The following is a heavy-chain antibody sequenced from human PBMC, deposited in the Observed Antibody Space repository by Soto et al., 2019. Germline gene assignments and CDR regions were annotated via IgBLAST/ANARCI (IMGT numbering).Heavy chain of an antibody. D-gene: IGHD6-19*01. CDR2: ISAYNGNT. J-gene: IGHJ6*02. V-gene: IGHV1-18*01. CDR3: ARDPHSSCWYGKDFLEVFYYYGMDV. Sequence: GASVKVSCKASGYTFTSYGISWVRQAPGQGLEWMGWISAYNGNTNYAQKLQGRVTMTTDTSTSTAYMELRSLRSDDTAVYYCARDPHSSCWYGKDFLEVFYYYGMDVWGQGTTVTVSS. CDR1: GYTFTSYG.